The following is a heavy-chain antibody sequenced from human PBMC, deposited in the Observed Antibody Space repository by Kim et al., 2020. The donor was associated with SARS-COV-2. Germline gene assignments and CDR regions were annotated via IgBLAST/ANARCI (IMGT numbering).Heavy chain of an antibody. CDR2: IWYDGSNK. V-gene: IGHV3-33*06. CDR3: AKAGEMATIGSFDY. Sequence: GGSLRLSCAASGFTFSSYGMHWVRQAPGKGLEWVAVIWYDGSNKYYADSVKGRFTISRDNSKNTLYLQMNSLRAEDTAVYYCAKAGEMATIGSFDYWGQGTLVTVSS. D-gene: IGHD5-12*01. CDR1: GFTFSSYG. J-gene: IGHJ4*02.